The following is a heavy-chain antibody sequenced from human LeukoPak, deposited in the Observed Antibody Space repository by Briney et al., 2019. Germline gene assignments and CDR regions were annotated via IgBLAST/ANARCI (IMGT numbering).Heavy chain of an antibody. CDR1: GGSISSYY. CDR3: ARAHRGYSYGYNDY. J-gene: IGHJ4*02. CDR2: IYYSGST. Sequence: SETLSLTCTVSGGSISSYYWSWIRQPPGKGLEWIGYIYYSGSTNYNPSLKSRVTMSVDTSKNQFSLKLSSVTAADTAVYYCARAHRGYSYGYNDYWGQGTLVTVSS. V-gene: IGHV4-59*12. D-gene: IGHD5-18*01.